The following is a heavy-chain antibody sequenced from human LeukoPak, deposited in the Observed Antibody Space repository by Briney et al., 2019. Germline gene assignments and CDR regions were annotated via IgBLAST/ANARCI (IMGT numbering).Heavy chain of an antibody. D-gene: IGHD3-22*01. Sequence: GGALRLSCAASGFTFSSYSMNWVRQAPGKGLEWVSYISSSSSTIYYADSVKGRFTISRDNAKNSLYLQMNSLRAEDKAVYYCAREDSSGYPDYWGQGTLVTVSS. CDR2: ISSSSSTI. CDR3: AREDSSGYPDY. V-gene: IGHV3-48*01. J-gene: IGHJ4*02. CDR1: GFTFSSYS.